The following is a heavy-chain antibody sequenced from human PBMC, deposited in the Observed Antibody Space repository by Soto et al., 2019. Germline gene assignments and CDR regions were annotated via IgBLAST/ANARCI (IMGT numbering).Heavy chain of an antibody. CDR3: TTDFVRYCSSTSCYTGDAFDI. J-gene: IGHJ3*02. D-gene: IGHD2-2*02. CDR2: IKSKTDGGTT. CDR1: GFTFSNAW. V-gene: IGHV3-15*01. Sequence: GGSLRLSCAASGFTFSNAWMSWVRQAPGKGLEWVGRIKSKTDGGTTDYAAPVKGRFTISRDDSKNTLYLQMNSLKTEDTAVYYCTTDFVRYCSSTSCYTGDAFDIWGQGTMVTVSS.